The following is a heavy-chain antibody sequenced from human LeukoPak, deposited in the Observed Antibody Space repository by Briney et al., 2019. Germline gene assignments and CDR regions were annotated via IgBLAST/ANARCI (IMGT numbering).Heavy chain of an antibody. CDR3: ARGLPTVVFDY. CDR1: GGSISSYY. Sequence: SETLSLTCTVSGGSISSYYWSWIRQPPGKGLEWIGYIYYSGSTNYNPSLRSRVTISVDTSNTQFSLKLSSVTAADTAVYYCARGLPTVVFDYWGQGTLVTVSS. D-gene: IGHD4-17*01. J-gene: IGHJ4*02. V-gene: IGHV4-59*12. CDR2: IYYSGST.